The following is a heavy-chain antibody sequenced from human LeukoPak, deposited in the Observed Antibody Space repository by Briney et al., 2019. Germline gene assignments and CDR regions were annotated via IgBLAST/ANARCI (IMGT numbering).Heavy chain of an antibody. J-gene: IGHJ4*02. Sequence: GGSLRLFCAVSGFTFSSYGMHWVPQARGKGLEGVAFIRYDGSNKYYADSVKGRFTISRDNSKNTLYLQMNSLRAEDTAVYYCAKSRYSSSWYSDYWGQGTLVTVSS. D-gene: IGHD6-13*01. CDR3: AKSRYSSSWYSDY. V-gene: IGHV3-30*02. CDR2: IRYDGSNK. CDR1: GFTFSSYG.